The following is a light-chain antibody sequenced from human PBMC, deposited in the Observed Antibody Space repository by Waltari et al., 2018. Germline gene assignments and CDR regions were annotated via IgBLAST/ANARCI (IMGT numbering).Light chain of an antibody. Sequence: QLVLTQSHSASASLGASVKLTCTLSSGHSSNAIAWPQQQPEKGPRYLKKVKRDGSHSKGDEIPDRFSGSSSGAEHYLTISSLQSEDEADYYCQTGGHGTWVFGGGTKLTVL. CDR1: SGHSSNA. CDR2: VKRDGSH. CDR3: QTGGHGTWV. J-gene: IGLJ3*02. V-gene: IGLV4-69*01.